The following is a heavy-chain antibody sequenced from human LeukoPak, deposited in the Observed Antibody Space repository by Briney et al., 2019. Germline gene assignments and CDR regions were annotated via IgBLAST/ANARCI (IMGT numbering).Heavy chain of an antibody. CDR2: IKSKTDGGTT. J-gene: IGHJ6*03. D-gene: IGHD1-26*01. Sequence: GGSLRLSCAASGFTFSNAWMSWVRQAPGKGLEWVGRIKSKTDGGTTDYAAPVKGRFTISRDDSKNTPYLQMNSLKTEDTAVYYCAVGATPHYYYYMDVWGKGTTVTVSS. V-gene: IGHV3-15*01. CDR3: AVGATPHYYYYMDV. CDR1: GFTFSNAW.